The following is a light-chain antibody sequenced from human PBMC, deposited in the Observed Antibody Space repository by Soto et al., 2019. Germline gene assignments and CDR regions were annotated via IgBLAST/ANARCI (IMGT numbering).Light chain of an antibody. CDR2: DAS. CDR3: QQYDNWPWT. Sequence: DLQMTQSPSSLSASVGDRVTITCQASQDINKNLIWYQQKPGKAPKLLIYDASSLESGVPSRFSGSGSGTDFTLTISSLQSEDFAVYYCQQYDNWPWTFGQGTKVDIK. V-gene: IGKV1-33*01. J-gene: IGKJ1*01. CDR1: QDINKN.